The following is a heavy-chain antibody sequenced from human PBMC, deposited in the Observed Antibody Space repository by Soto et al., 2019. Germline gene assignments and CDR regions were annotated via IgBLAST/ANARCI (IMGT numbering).Heavy chain of an antibody. V-gene: IGHV4-31*03. CDR1: GGSISSGGYY. CDR2: IYYTGST. Sequence: PSETLSLTCTVSGGSISSGGYYWTWIRQPPGKGLEWIGYIYYTGSTYYNPSLKSRVTISVDTSMNQFSLNLISVTAADTAVYYCARFPYDGYTSGWAYWGQGTLVTVS. CDR3: ARFPYDGYTSGWAY. J-gene: IGHJ4*02. D-gene: IGHD6-19*01.